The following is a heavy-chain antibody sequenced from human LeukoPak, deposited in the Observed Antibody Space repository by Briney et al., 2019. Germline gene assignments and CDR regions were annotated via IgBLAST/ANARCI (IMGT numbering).Heavy chain of an antibody. Sequence: GESLQISFKGSGYGFTSYWIGWVRPMPGKGLEWMGIIYPGDSDTRYSPSFQGQVTISADKSISTAYLQWSSLKASDTAMYYCARRSASGMDVWGQGTTVTVSS. V-gene: IGHV5-51*01. CDR3: ARRSASGMDV. J-gene: IGHJ6*02. CDR2: IYPGDSDT. CDR1: GYGFTSYW.